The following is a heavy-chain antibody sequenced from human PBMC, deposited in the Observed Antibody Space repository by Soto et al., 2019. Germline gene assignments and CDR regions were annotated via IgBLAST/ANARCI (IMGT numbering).Heavy chain of an antibody. D-gene: IGHD5-12*01. CDR1: GYSFTSYW. V-gene: IGHV5-10-1*01. CDR2: IDPSDSYT. J-gene: IGHJ6*02. CDR3: ARLAMATRRGYYGMDV. Sequence: PGESLKISCKGSGYSFTSYWMSWVRQLPGKGLEWMGRIDPSDSYTNYSPSFQGHVTISADKSISTAYLQWSSLKASDTAMYYCARLAMATRRGYYGMDVWGQGTTVTVSS.